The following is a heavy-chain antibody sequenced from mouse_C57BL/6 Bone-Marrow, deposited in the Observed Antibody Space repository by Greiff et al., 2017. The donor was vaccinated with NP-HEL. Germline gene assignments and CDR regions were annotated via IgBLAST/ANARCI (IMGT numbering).Heavy chain of an antibody. V-gene: IGHV6-6*01. J-gene: IGHJ4*01. D-gene: IGHD1-1*01. CDR2: IRNKANNNAT. CDR1: GFTFSDAW. Sequence: DVKLVESGGGLVQPGGSMKLSCAASGFTFSDAWMDWVRQSPEQGLEWVAEIRNKANNNATYYAESVKGRFTISRDDSKSSVYLQMNSLRAEDTGIYYCTIYYYGSSPYAMDYWGQGTSVTVSS. CDR3: TIYYYGSSPYAMDY.